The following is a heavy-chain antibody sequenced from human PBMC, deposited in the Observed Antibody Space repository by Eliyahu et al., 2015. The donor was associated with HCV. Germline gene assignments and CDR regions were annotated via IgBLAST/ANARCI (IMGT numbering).Heavy chain of an antibody. V-gene: IGHV3-74*01. CDR3: ARGADGYGNFDS. CDR2: ISSDGRST. D-gene: IGHD5-18*01. J-gene: IGHJ4*02. Sequence: EVHLVESGGGLVQPGGSLRLSCGDSGSTFXXYWMXWVRQAPGKGLGWVSRISSDGRSTSYAASVKGRFTISRDNARSTLYLQMNSLTVEDTAVYYCARGADGYGNFDSWGQGTLVTVSS. CDR1: GSTFXXYW.